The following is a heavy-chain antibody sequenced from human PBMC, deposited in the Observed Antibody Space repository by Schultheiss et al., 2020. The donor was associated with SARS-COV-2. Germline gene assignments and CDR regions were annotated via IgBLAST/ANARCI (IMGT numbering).Heavy chain of an antibody. CDR2: IYHSGST. CDR3: ARWNYSENAGFDS. D-gene: IGHD1-7*01. Sequence: SQTLSLTCAVSGGSISSGGYSWSWIRQPPGKGLEWIGYIYHSGSTYYNPSLKSRVTISVDTSKNQFSLELNSVTAADTAVYYCARWNYSENAGFDSWGQGTLVTVSS. J-gene: IGHJ4*02. CDR1: GGSISSGGYS. V-gene: IGHV4-30-2*02.